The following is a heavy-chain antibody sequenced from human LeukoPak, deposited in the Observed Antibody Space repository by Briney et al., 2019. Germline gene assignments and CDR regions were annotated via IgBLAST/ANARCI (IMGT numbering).Heavy chain of an antibody. CDR3: TTRYDWNNGVTFDY. J-gene: IGHJ4*02. Sequence: NPGGSLRLSCAASGFTFSNAWMSWVRQAPGKGLEWVGRIKSKTGGGTTDYAAPVKGRFTISRDDSKNTLYLQMNSLKTEDTAVYYCTTRYDWNNGVTFDYWGQGTLVTVSS. CDR1: GFTFSNAW. V-gene: IGHV3-15*01. CDR2: IKSKTGGGTT. D-gene: IGHD1/OR15-1a*01.